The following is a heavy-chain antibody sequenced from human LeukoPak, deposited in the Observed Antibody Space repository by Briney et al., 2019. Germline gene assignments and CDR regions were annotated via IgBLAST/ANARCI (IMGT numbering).Heavy chain of an antibody. CDR2: FYHGGST. V-gene: IGHV4-38-2*02. Sequence: SETLSLTCTVSGYSISTGYYWDWIRQPPGKGLEWIGTFYHGGSTYYNPSLKSRVTISVDTSKNQFSLKLSSVTAADTAVYYCARDGRDGYNLFDYWGQGTLVTVSS. CDR3: ARDGRDGYNLFDY. CDR1: GYSISTGYY. J-gene: IGHJ4*02. D-gene: IGHD5-24*01.